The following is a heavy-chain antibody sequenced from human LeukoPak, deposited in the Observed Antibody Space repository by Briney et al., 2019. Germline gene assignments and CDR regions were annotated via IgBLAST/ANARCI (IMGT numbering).Heavy chain of an antibody. D-gene: IGHD2-2*02. CDR3: AREGISAAIDTSKYFQH. CDR2: IIPIFGTA. CDR1: GGTFSSYA. J-gene: IGHJ1*01. Sequence: ASVKVSCKASGGTFSSYAISWVRQAPGQGLEWMGGIIPIFGTANYAQKFQGRVTITADESTSTAYMELSSLRSEDTAVYYCAREGISAAIDTSKYFQHWGQGTLVTVSS. V-gene: IGHV1-69*13.